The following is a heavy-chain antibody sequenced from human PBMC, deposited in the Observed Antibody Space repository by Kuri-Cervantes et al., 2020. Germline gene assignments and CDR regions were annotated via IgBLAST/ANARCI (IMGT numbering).Heavy chain of an antibody. CDR2: IWYDGSNK. D-gene: IGHD3-10*01. CDR3: ARDRRMVRGVIINGHNWFDP. V-gene: IGHV3-30*19. Sequence: GGSLRLSCAASGFTFSSYGMHWVRQAPGKGLEWVAVIWYDGSNKYYADSVKGRFTIPRDNSKNTLYLQMNSLRAEDTAVYYCARDRRMVRGVIINGHNWFDPWGQGTLVTVSS. J-gene: IGHJ5*02. CDR1: GFTFSSYG.